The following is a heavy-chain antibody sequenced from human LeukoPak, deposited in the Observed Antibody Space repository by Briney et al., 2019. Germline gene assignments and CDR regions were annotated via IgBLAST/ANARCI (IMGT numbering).Heavy chain of an antibody. J-gene: IGHJ4*02. CDR2: TKQDGSGK. D-gene: IGHD1-26*01. CDR3: ARGDRVGVTTGHFDY. CDR1: GFTFSNYW. V-gene: IGHV3-7*03. Sequence: GGSLRLSCAASGFTFSNYWITWVRQAPGKGLEWVANTKQDGSGKYYMDSVKGRFTISRDNAKNSLFLQMNSLRAEDTAVYYCARGDRVGVTTGHFDYWGQGTLVTVSS.